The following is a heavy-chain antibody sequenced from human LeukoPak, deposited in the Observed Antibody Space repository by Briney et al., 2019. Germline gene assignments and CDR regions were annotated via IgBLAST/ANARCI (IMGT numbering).Heavy chain of an antibody. V-gene: IGHV3-30-3*01. CDR1: GFTFSTYA. CDR3: ARVDSAGGY. CDR2: ISYDGSNK. J-gene: IGHJ4*02. D-gene: IGHD5-18*01. Sequence: GRSLRLSCAASGFTFSTYAMHWVRQAPGKGLEWQAVISYDGSNKYYADSVKGRFTISRDNSKNTLYLQMNSLRAEDTALYYCARVDSAGGYWGQGTLVTVSS.